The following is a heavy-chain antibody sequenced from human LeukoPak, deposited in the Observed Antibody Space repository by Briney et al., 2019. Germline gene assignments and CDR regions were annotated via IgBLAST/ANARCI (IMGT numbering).Heavy chain of an antibody. V-gene: IGHV1-8*03. D-gene: IGHD4-17*01. J-gene: IGHJ6*03. CDR1: GYTFTSYD. Sequence: ASVKVSCKASGYTFTSYDINWVRQATGQGLEWMGWMNPNSGNTGYAQKFQGRVTITRNTSISTAYMELSSLRSEDTAVYYCARVWERYGDSYYYYYYYMDVWGKGTTVTVSS. CDR2: MNPNSGNT. CDR3: ARVWERYGDSYYYYYYYMDV.